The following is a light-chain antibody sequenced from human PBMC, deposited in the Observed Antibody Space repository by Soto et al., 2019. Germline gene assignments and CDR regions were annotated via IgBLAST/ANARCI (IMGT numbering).Light chain of an antibody. CDR3: QSYDSSLSGSV. Sequence: QSVLTQPPSVSGAPGRKVTISCTGSNSNIGSSYDVHWYQHLPGTAPKLLIYANSHRPSGVPGRFSGSKSGTSASLAITGLQAEDEADYYCQSYDSSLSGSVFGGGTKVTVL. CDR2: ANS. V-gene: IGLV1-40*01. J-gene: IGLJ2*01. CDR1: NSNIGSSYD.